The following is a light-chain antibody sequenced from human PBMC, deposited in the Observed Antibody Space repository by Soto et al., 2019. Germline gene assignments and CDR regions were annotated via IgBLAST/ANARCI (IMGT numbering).Light chain of an antibody. CDR3: QQANSFPWT. CDR1: QGISSW. Sequence: DIQMTQSPSSVSASVGDRVTITCRASQGISSWIVCYQQKPGKAPKLLIYAASTLQSGVPSRFSGTASGTDFTLTISSLQPEDFATYYCQQANSFPWTFGQGTKVEIK. V-gene: IGKV1-12*02. CDR2: AAS. J-gene: IGKJ1*01.